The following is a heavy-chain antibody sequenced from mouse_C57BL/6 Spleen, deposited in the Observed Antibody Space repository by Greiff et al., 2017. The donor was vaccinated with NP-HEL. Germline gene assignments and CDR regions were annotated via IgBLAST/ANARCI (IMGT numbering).Heavy chain of an antibody. D-gene: IGHD2-1*01. CDR2: INYDGSST. V-gene: IGHV5-16*01. CDR3: ARVYYGNLYYFDY. J-gene: IGHJ2*01. Sequence: DVKLVESEGGLVQPGSSMKLSCTASGFTFSDYYMAWVRQVPEKGLEWVANINYDGSSTYYLDSLKSRFIISRDNAKNILYLQMSSLKSEDTATYYCARVYYGNLYYFDYWGQGTTLTVSS. CDR1: GFTFSDYY.